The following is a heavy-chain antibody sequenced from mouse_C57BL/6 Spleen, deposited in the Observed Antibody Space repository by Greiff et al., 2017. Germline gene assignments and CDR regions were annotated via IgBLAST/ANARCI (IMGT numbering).Heavy chain of an antibody. V-gene: IGHV1-53*01. CDR2: INPSNGGT. D-gene: IGHD2-4*01. CDR3: ARWRYDYDGWYFDV. J-gene: IGHJ1*03. Sequence: QVQLQQPGTELVKPGASVKLSCKASGYTFTSYWMHWVKQRPGQGLEWIGNINPSNGGTNYNEKFKSKATLTVDKSSSTAYMQLSSLTSEDSAVYYCARWRYDYDGWYFDVWGTGTTVTVSS. CDR1: GYTFTSYW.